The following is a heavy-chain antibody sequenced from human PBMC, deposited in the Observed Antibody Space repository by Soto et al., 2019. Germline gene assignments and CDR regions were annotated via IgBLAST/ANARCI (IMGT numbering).Heavy chain of an antibody. V-gene: IGHV1-18*04. Sequence: QEQLVQSGGEVKKPGASVRISCKASGYTFTKYGITWVRQAPGQGLEWMGWIGVYNGKTNYARKLQGRVIMTEDTSASTAYMELRSLRSEDTAVYYCSRARYCTSPSCYNHYNYGMDIWGQGTTVSVSS. CDR1: GYTFTKYG. J-gene: IGHJ6*02. CDR3: SRARYCTSPSCYNHYNYGMDI. CDR2: IGVYNGKT. D-gene: IGHD2-2*02.